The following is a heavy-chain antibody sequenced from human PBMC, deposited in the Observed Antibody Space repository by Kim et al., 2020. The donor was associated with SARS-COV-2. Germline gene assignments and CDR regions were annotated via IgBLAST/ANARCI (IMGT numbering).Heavy chain of an antibody. V-gene: IGHV4-34*01. CDR1: GGSFSGYY. CDR2: INHSGST. J-gene: IGHJ3*02. Sequence: SETLSLTCAVYGGSFSGYYWSWIRQPPGKGLEWIGEINHSGSTNYNPSLKSRVTISVDTSKNQFSLKLSSVTAADTAVYYCARASARYCSSTSCSTDAFDIWCQGTMVTVSS. D-gene: IGHD2-2*02. CDR3: ARASARYCSSTSCSTDAFDI.